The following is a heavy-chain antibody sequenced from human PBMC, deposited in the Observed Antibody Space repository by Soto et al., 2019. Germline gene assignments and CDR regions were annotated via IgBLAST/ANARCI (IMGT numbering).Heavy chain of an antibody. D-gene: IGHD3-3*01. CDR1: GDSVSSSRYF. V-gene: IGHV4-61*01. J-gene: IGHJ3*02. CDR3: ASDLQSDFYYRSRGTFDI. Sequence: QVQLQESGPGLVKPSETLSLTCSVSGDSVSSSRYFWNWIRQTPGKGLEWIGYVHDSGSNRYNPSSKSRVSISVATSKNQFSLNLRSVTAADMAIYYCASDLQSDFYYRSRGTFDIWGQGTLVTVSS. CDR2: VHDSGSN.